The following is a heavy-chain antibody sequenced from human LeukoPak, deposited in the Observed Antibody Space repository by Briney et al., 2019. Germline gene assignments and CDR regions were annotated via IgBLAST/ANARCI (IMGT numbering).Heavy chain of an antibody. CDR3: ASQLMYTSSWYCDY. V-gene: IGHV3-23*01. D-gene: IGHD6-13*01. Sequence: GGSLRLSCAASGFTFSSYAMSWVRQAPGKGLEWVSAISGSGGSTYYADSVKGRFTISRDNSKNTLYLQMNSLRAEDTAVYYCASQLMYTSSWYCDYWGQGTLVTVSS. CDR1: GFTFSSYA. J-gene: IGHJ4*02. CDR2: ISGSGGST.